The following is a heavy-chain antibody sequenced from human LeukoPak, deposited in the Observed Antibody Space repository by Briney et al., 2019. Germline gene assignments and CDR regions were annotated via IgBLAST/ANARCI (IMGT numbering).Heavy chain of an antibody. CDR2: ISGSGGST. J-gene: IGHJ4*01. CDR1: GFTFSSYA. Sequence: TGGSLRLSCAAYGFTFSSYAMHWVRQAPAKGLEWVSAISGSGGSTYYADSVKGRFTISRDNSKNTLYLQMNSLRAEDTAVYYCAKESNYYDSSGYYFYFDYWXXGTLVTVSS. V-gene: IGHV3-23*01. D-gene: IGHD3-22*01. CDR3: AKESNYYDSSGYYFYFDY.